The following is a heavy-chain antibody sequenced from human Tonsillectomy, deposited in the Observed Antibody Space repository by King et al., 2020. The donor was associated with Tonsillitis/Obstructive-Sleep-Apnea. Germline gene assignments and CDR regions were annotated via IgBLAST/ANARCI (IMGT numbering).Heavy chain of an antibody. J-gene: IGHJ4*02. V-gene: IGHV3-30*18. CDR1: GFTFSSYG. D-gene: IGHD6-13*01. Sequence: VQLVESGGGVVQPGRSLRLSCAASGFTFSSYGMHWVRQAPGKGLEWVAVISYDGSNKYYADSVKGRFTISRDNSKNTLYLQMNSLRAEDTAVYYCAKDHSRHQDYYFDYWGQGTLVTVSS. CDR2: ISYDGSNK. CDR3: AKDHSRHQDYYFDY.